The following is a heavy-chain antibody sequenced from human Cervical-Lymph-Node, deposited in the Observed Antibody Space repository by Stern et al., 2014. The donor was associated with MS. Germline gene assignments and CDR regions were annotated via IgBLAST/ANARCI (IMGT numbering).Heavy chain of an antibody. D-gene: IGHD4-17*01. CDR2: ILPLFGKP. J-gene: IGHJ6*02. V-gene: IGHV1-69*01. Sequence: QVQLVQSGAEVKKPGSSVKVSCKASGGTFSNYATSWVRQAPGQGLEWMGGILPLFGKPNYEQKFQGRVTITADESTSTAYMDLSSLRSEDTAVYYCASPLTATSVPFGYYGMDVWGQGTTVTVS. CDR3: ASPLTATSVPFGYYGMDV. CDR1: GGTFSNYA.